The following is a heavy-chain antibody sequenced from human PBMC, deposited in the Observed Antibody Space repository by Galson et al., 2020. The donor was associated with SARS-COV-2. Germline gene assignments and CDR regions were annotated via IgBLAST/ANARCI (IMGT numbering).Heavy chain of an antibody. CDR3: ARGDQYYDFWSGYYYFDY. Sequence: GGSLRLSCAASGFTFSSYEMNWVRQAPGKGLEWVSYISSSGSTIYYADSVKGRFTISRDNAKNSLYLQMNSLRAEDTAVYYCARGDQYYDFWSGYYYFDYWGQGTLVTVSS. J-gene: IGHJ4*02. D-gene: IGHD3-3*01. CDR1: GFTFSSYE. V-gene: IGHV3-48*03. CDR2: ISSSGSTI.